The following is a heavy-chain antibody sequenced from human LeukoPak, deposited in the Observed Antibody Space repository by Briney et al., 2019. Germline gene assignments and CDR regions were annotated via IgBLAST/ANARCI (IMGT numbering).Heavy chain of an antibody. CDR1: GFMFSSYA. V-gene: IGHV3-30-3*01. CDR2: ILYDGSKK. CDR3: ATGAPDYGDYDTAFDY. J-gene: IGHJ4*02. Sequence: PGGSLRLSCAASGFMFSSYAMHWVRQAPGKGLEWVAVILYDGSKKYYADSVKGRFTISRDNSKNTLYLQMNSLRAEDTAVYYCATGAPDYGDYDTAFDYWGQGALVTVSS. D-gene: IGHD4-17*01.